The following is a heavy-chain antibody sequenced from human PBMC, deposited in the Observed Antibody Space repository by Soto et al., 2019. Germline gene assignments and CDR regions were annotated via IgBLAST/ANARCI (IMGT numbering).Heavy chain of an antibody. CDR2: LFYSGTT. J-gene: IGHJ2*01. CDR1: GGSISSSTNN. Sequence: QLQLQESGPGLVKPSETLSLTCTVSGGSISSSTNNWAWVRQPPGKGLEWLGTLFYSGTTRYNPSLKSRVTISVDTPKNHCSLNLRPVTAADTAVYYCARRVAVATIAYFDLWGRGTLVTVSS. V-gene: IGHV4-39*02. D-gene: IGHD6-19*01. CDR3: ARRVAVATIAYFDL.